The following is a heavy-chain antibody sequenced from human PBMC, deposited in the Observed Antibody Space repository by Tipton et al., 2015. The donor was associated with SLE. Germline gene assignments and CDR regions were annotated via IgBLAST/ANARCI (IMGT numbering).Heavy chain of an antibody. D-gene: IGHD6-13*01. J-gene: IGHJ4*02. CDR1: GGSISSSSYY. CDR3: ARGSSWYGDY. CDR2: IYYSGST. Sequence: TLSLTCTVSGGSISSSSYYWGWIRQPPGKGLEWIGSIYYSGSTYYNPSLKSRVTISEDTSKNQFSRKLSSVTAADTAVYYCARGSSWYGDYWGQGTLVTVSS. V-gene: IGHV4-39*01.